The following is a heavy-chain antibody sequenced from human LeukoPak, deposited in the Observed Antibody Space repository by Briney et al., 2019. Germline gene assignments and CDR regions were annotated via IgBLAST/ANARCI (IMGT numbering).Heavy chain of an antibody. CDR1: GYTFTSYY. J-gene: IGHJ4*02. D-gene: IGHD3-22*01. CDR3: ARDPRYDSSGYALDY. Sequence: GASVRVSCKASGYTFTSYYMHWVRQAPGQGLEWLGIINPGGGSTTYAQKFQGRVTMTRDTSTSTVYMELSSLTSEDTAVYYCARDPRYDSSGYALDYWGQGTLVTVSS. V-gene: IGHV1-46*01. CDR2: INPGGGST.